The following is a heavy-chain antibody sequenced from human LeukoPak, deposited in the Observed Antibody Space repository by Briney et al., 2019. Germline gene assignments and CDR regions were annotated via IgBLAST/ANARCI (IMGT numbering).Heavy chain of an antibody. V-gene: IGHV3-74*01. D-gene: IGHD6-6*01. CDR3: ARGGSIAALALIY. Sequence: PGGSLRLSCAASGFTFSSYWMHLVRQAPGKGLVWVSRINSDGSSTSYADSVKGRFTISRDNAKNTLYLQMNSLRAEDTAVYYCARGGSIAALALIYWGQGTLVTVSS. CDR2: INSDGSST. J-gene: IGHJ4*02. CDR1: GFTFSSYW.